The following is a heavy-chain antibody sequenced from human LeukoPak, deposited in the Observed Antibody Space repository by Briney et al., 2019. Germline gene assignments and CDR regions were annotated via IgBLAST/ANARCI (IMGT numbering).Heavy chain of an antibody. V-gene: IGHV4-39*01. CDR3: ARHRGSSSLFDY. D-gene: IGHD6-6*01. J-gene: IGHJ4*02. CDR1: GGSISSNDYY. Sequence: SETLSLTCTVSGGSISSNDYYWDWIRQPPGMGLEYIGSIYYSGSTYYNPSLKSRVTISVDASKNQFSLKLSSVTAADTAVYYCARHRGSSSLFDYWGQGTLVTVSS. CDR2: IYYSGST.